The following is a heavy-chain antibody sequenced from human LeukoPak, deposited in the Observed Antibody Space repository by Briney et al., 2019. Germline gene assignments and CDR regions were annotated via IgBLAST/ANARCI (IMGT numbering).Heavy chain of an antibody. D-gene: IGHD3-3*01. CDR2: ISSSGSTI. J-gene: IGHJ4*02. Sequence: GGSLRLSCAASGFTFSDYYMSWIRQAPGKGLEWVSYISSSGSTIYYADSVKGRFTISGDNAKNSLYLQMNSLRAEDTAVYYCARDSQYYDFWSGEKINFDYWGQGTLVTVSS. CDR3: ARDSQYYDFWSGEKINFDY. V-gene: IGHV3-11*04. CDR1: GFTFSDYY.